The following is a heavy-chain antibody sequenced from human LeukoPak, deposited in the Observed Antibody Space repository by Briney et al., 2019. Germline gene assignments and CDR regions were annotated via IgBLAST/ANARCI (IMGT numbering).Heavy chain of an antibody. CDR1: GFTFSRSW. CDR2: IKYDGGEE. V-gene: IGHV3-7*01. Sequence: PGGSLRLSCVASGFTFSRSWMSWVRQVPGKGLEWVATIKYDGGEEYYLNSVKGRFTISRDNVDNVVYLEMNSLGAEDTATYYCARVAVSGPTGWFDSWGQGTLVIVSS. J-gene: IGHJ5*01. D-gene: IGHD2-8*02. CDR3: ARVAVSGPTGWFDS.